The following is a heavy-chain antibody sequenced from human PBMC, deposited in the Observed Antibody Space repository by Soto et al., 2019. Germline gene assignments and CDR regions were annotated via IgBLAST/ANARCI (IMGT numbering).Heavy chain of an antibody. CDR3: KKDAAYGSGGSCYGGPLDV. CDR1: GFTVSSHY. CDR2: IQSGGST. V-gene: IGHV3-66*01. J-gene: IGHJ6*04. Sequence: EVQLVESGGDLVQPGGSLRLSCAASGFTVSSHYMNWVRQAPGKGLEWVSLIQSGGSTFYADSVKGRFTISRDNSKNTVSIQMERLRDPETATYYCKKDAAYGSGGSCYGGPLDVWGRATKVTVYS. D-gene: IGHD2-15*01.